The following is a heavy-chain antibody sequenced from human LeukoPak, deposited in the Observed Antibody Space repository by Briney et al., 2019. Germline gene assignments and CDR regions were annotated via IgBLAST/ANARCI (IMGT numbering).Heavy chain of an antibody. CDR3: ARAAPSMIVVVTSLDY. Sequence: GGSLRLSCAASGFTFSSYGMSWVRQAPGKGLEWVSAISGSGGSTYYADSVKGRFTISRDNSKNTLYLQMNSLRAEDTAVYYCARAAPSMIVVVTSLDYWGQGTLVTVSS. D-gene: IGHD3-22*01. J-gene: IGHJ4*02. CDR1: GFTFSSYG. CDR2: ISGSGGST. V-gene: IGHV3-23*01.